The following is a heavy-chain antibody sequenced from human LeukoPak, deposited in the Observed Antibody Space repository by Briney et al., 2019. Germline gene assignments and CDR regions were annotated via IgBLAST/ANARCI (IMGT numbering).Heavy chain of an antibody. CDR3: AXSHSVWTSFDY. V-gene: IGHV4-59*01. D-gene: IGHD3/OR15-3a*01. CDR2: IYYSGST. CDR1: GGPISSYY. J-gene: IGHJ4*02. Sequence: KSSETLSLTCTVSGGPISSYYWSWIRQPPGKGLEWIGYIYYSGSTNYNPSLKSRVTISVDTSKNQFSLKLSSVTAADTAVYYCAXSHSVWTSFDYWGQGTLVTVSS.